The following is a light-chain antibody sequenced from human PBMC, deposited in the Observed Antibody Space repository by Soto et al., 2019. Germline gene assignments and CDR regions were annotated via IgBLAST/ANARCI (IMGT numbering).Light chain of an antibody. V-gene: IGKV1-5*03. CDR3: QHYNSYSEA. CDR1: QSIDSW. CDR2: KAS. Sequence: QSPSTLPASVGDRVTITCRASQSIDSWLAWYQQKPGKAPKLLIYKASTLKSGVPSRFSGSGSGTEFTLTISSLQPDDFATYYCQHYNSYSEAFGQGTKVDI. J-gene: IGKJ1*01.